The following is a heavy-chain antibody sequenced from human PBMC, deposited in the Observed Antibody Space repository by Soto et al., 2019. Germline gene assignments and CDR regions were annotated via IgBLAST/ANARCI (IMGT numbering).Heavy chain of an antibody. D-gene: IGHD1-26*01. J-gene: IGHJ4*02. Sequence: QLQLQESGSGLVKPSQTLSLTCAVSGGSISSGGYSWSWIRQPPGKGLEGIGYIYHSGSTYYNPSLQGRVIISVDRSKCQFSLKLSSVTAADTAVYSCAAGGGLLRYSWGQGTLVTVSS. V-gene: IGHV4-30-2*01. CDR1: GGSISSGGYS. CDR3: AAGGGLLRYS. CDR2: IYHSGST.